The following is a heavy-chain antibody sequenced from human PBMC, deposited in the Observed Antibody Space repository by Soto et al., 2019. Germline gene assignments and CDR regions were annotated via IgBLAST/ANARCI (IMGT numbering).Heavy chain of an antibody. CDR3: ALYRLGYRDRFDP. V-gene: IGHV4-59*12. CDR1: GGSISSYY. Sequence: PSETLSLTCTVSGGSISSYYWSWIRQPPGKGLEWVGYIFYSGSTNYNPSLKSRVTISVDTSKNQFSLKLSSMTAADTAVYYCALYRLGYRDRFDPCGQGTLVTVSS. D-gene: IGHD2-2*02. J-gene: IGHJ5*02. CDR2: IFYSGST.